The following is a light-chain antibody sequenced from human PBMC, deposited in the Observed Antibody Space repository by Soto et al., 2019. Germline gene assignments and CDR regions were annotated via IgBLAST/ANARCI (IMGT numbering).Light chain of an antibody. Sequence: QSALTQPASVSGSPGQSITITYTGTSSDVGGYNYVSWYQQHPGKAPKLMIYEVSNRPSGVSNRFSGSKSGNTASLTISGLQAEDEADYYCSSYTSSITHYVFGTGTKVTVL. CDR3: SSYTSSITHYV. CDR2: EVS. J-gene: IGLJ1*01. V-gene: IGLV2-14*01. CDR1: SSDVGGYNY.